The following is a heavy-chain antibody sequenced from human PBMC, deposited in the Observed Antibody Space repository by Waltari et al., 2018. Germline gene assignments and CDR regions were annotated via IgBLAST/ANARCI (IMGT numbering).Heavy chain of an antibody. CDR2: IIPIFGTA. Sequence: QVQLVQSGAEVKKPGSSVKVSCKASGGTFSSYAISWVRQAPGQGLEWMGGIIPIFGTANYAQKFQGRGTITADESTSTAYMELSSLRSEDTAVYYCARRGGYSPYYYYYYGMDVWGQGTTVTVSS. V-gene: IGHV1-69*01. D-gene: IGHD2-15*01. CDR3: ARRGGYSPYYYYYYGMDV. J-gene: IGHJ6*02. CDR1: GGTFSSYA.